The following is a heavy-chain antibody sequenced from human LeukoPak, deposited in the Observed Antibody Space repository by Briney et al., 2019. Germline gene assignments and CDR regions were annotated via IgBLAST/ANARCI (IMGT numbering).Heavy chain of an antibody. Sequence: GGSLRLSCVASGLTVSSYSMNWVRQAPGKGLEWVSYIRPNDGTTHYADSVKGRFTISRDNAKNSLSLQMTSLRVDDSAVYYCVRGQTNLDNWFDPWGQGTLVIVSS. J-gene: IGHJ5*02. CDR2: IRPNDGTT. CDR1: GLTVSSYS. V-gene: IGHV3-48*01. CDR3: VRGQTNLDNWFDP. D-gene: IGHD2-8*01.